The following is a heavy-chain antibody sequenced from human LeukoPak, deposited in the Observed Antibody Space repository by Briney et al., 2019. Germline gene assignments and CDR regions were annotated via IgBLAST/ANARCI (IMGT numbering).Heavy chain of an antibody. CDR3: ARDPFHYYDSSGFFDY. J-gene: IGHJ4*02. CDR1: GFTFSSYA. V-gene: IGHV3-23*01. D-gene: IGHD3-22*01. Sequence: PGGSLRLSCVASGFTFSSYAMSWVRQAPGKGLEWVSGISGSGGSTYYADSVKGRFIISRDNSKNTLYLQMNSLRAEDTAVYYCARDPFHYYDSSGFFDYWGQGTLVTVSS. CDR2: ISGSGGST.